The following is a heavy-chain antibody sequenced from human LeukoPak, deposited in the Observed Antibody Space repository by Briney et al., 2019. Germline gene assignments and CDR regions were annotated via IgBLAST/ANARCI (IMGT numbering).Heavy chain of an antibody. CDR1: GGTFSSYA. CDR3: ARGLRYFDWSFDY. Sequence: EASVKVSCKASGGTFSSYAISWVRQAPGQGLEWVGGIIPIFGTANYAQKFQGRVTITADESTSTAYMELSSLRSEDTAVYYCARGLRYFDWSFDYWGQGTLVTVSS. CDR2: IIPIFGTA. D-gene: IGHD3-9*01. V-gene: IGHV1-69*13. J-gene: IGHJ4*02.